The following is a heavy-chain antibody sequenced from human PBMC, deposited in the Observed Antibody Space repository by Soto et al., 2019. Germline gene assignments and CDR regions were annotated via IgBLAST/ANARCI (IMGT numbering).Heavy chain of an antibody. D-gene: IGHD3-22*01. J-gene: IGHJ5*02. Sequence: QVQLVQSGAEVKKPGSSVKVSCKASGGTFSSYAISWVRQAPGQGLEWMGEIIPIFGTANYAQKFQGRVTITADEPTSTAYMGLSSRGYEDTAGYYCARDGGHSSGYYPYWFDPWGQGTLVTVSS. V-gene: IGHV1-69*12. CDR1: GGTFSSYA. CDR2: IIPIFGTA. CDR3: ARDGGHSSGYYPYWFDP.